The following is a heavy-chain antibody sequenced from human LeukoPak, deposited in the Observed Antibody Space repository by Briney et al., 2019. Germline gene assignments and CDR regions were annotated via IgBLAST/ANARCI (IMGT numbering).Heavy chain of an antibody. CDR1: GGSISSYY. CDR3: ARDSPLYGDYPENWFDP. V-gene: IGHV4-59*12. J-gene: IGHJ5*02. CDR2: IYYSGST. D-gene: IGHD4-17*01. Sequence: SETLSLTCTVSGGSISSYYWSWIRQPPGKGLEWIGYIYYSGSTYYNPSLKSRVTISVDTSKNQFSLKLSSVTAADTAVYYCARDSPLYGDYPENWFDPWGQGTLVTVSS.